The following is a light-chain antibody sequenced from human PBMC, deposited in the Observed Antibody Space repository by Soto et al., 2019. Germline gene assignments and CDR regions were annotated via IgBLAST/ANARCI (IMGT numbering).Light chain of an antibody. CDR2: RAS. J-gene: IGKJ1*01. CDR1: QSVTVN. CDR3: QQYNDWPPRWT. Sequence: EIVMTQSPATLSLSPGERATLSSRASQSVTVNLAWYQQKPGQAPRLLIYRASTRATGIPARFSGGGSGTEFTLTISSLQSEDFAVYICQQYNDWPPRWTFGQGTKVEI. V-gene: IGKV3-15*01.